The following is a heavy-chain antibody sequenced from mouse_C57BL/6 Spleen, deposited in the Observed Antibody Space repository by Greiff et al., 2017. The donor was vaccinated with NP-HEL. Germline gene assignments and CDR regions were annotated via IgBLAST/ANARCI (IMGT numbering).Heavy chain of an antibody. CDR1: GYTFTDYY. Sequence: EVQLQQSGPELVKPGASVKISCKASGYTFTDYYMNWVKQSHGKSLEWIGDINPNNGGTSYNQKFKGKATLTVDKSSSTAHMELRSLTSEDSAVYYCARSGLYYFDYWGQGTTLTVSS. D-gene: IGHD4-1*01. CDR3: ARSGLYYFDY. J-gene: IGHJ2*01. CDR2: INPNNGGT. V-gene: IGHV1-26*01.